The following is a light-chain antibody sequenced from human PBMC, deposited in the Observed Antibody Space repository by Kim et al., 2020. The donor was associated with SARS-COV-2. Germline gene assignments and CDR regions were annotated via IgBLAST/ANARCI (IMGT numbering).Light chain of an antibody. Sequence: GKPVTIPCTRSIDSIAANHVQLYQQRPGSAPTTLIYENYHRPSGVPDRFSGSIDRSSNSASLTISGLRTEDEADYYCQSYTALIHIFGGGTQLTVL. CDR2: ENY. CDR1: IDSIAANH. J-gene: IGLJ2*01. CDR3: QSYTALIHI. V-gene: IGLV6-57*03.